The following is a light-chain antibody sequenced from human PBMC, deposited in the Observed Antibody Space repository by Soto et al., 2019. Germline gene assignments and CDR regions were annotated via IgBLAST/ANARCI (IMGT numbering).Light chain of an antibody. J-gene: IGLJ1*01. V-gene: IGLV1-44*01. CDR2: NNN. CDR3: AAWDVSLNGLYV. CDR1: SSNIGSSS. Sequence: QSVLTQPPSASGTPGQRVTISCSGSSSNIGSSSVNWYQQLPGTAPKLLIYNNNQWPSGVPDRFSGSKSGTSASLAISGLQSEDEADYYCAAWDVSLNGLYVFGTGTQLTVL.